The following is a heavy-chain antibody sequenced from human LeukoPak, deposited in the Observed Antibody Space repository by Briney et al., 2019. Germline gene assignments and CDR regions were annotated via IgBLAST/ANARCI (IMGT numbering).Heavy chain of an antibody. D-gene: IGHD3-22*01. J-gene: IGHJ3*02. CDR2: IYPGDSDT. V-gene: IGHV5-51*01. CDR3: ARLGGDYYDSSGYSPVGAFDI. CDR1: GYRFTSYW. Sequence: GESLKISCKGSGYRFTSYWIGWVRQMPGKGLEWMGIIYPGDSDTRYSPSFQGQVTISADKSFGTAYLQWSGLKASDTAMYYCARLGGDYYDSSGYSPVGAFDIWGQGTMVTVSS.